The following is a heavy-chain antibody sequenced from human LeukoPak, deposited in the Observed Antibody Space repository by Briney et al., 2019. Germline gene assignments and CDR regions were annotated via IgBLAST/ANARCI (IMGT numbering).Heavy chain of an antibody. CDR1: GYTFTSYG. J-gene: IGHJ6*02. CDR3: ARPVVVVAAKSDDYYHYGIDV. V-gene: IGHV1-18*01. D-gene: IGHD2-15*01. CDR2: ISAYNGNT. Sequence: ASVKVSCKASGYTFTSYGISWVRQAPGQGLEWMGWISAYNGNTNYAQKLQGRVTMTTDTSTSTAYMELRSLRSDDTAVYYCARPVVVVAAKSDDYYHYGIDVWGQGTTVTVSS.